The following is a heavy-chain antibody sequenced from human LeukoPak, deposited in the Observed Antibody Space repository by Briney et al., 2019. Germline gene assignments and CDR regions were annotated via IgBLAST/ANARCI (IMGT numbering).Heavy chain of an antibody. J-gene: IGHJ6*03. CDR2: INTGNGNT. Sequence: ASVKVSCKASGYTFTSYAMHWVRQAPGQRLEWMGWINTGNGNTKYSQEFQGRVTITRDTSANTAYMELSSLRSEDMAVYYCARDLYQAYHPKTLNYYDSSGSKPHYYMDVWGKGTTVTVSS. D-gene: IGHD3-22*01. CDR3: ARDLYQAYHPKTLNYYDSSGSKPHYYMDV. CDR1: GYTFTSYA. V-gene: IGHV1-3*03.